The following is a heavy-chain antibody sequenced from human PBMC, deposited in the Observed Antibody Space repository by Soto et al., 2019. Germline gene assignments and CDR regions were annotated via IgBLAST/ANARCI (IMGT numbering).Heavy chain of an antibody. J-gene: IGHJ5*02. Sequence: QVQLQESGPGLVKPSETLSLTCTVSGGSISSYYWSWIRQPPGKGLEWIGYIYYSGSTNYNPSLQSRVTISVDTSKTHYPPKLSSVTAADTAVYYCAREAYYDILPGYWERWFDPWGQGTLVTVSS. CDR2: IYYSGST. V-gene: IGHV4-59*01. CDR1: GGSISSYY. D-gene: IGHD3-9*01. CDR3: AREAYYDILPGYWERWFDP.